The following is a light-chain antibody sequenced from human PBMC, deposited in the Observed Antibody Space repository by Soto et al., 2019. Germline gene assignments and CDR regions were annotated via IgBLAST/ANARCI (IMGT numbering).Light chain of an antibody. V-gene: IGKV3-15*01. Sequence: ERVMTQAAATLSAYPGERATLSCRASQSVSSNLAWYQQKPGQAPRLLICGASTRATDIPVRFSGSGSGTEFTLTITGLQSEDFAVYHCQQYNNWPRTFGQGTKVDIK. CDR3: QQYNNWPRT. CDR1: QSVSSN. CDR2: GAS. J-gene: IGKJ1*01.